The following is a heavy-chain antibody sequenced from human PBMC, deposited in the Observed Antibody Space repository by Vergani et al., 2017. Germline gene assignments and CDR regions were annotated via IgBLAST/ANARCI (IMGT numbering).Heavy chain of an antibody. CDR1: CASIRSSNYY. Sequence: QLQLQESCPGLVKPSATLSLTCSVSCASIRSSNYYWGWIRQPPGKGLECIASIYYSGSTYYNPSLKSRVTISVDTSKNQFSLKLCSVTAADTAVYFCARHSTVEWLVKLGWIDPWGKGILVTVS. CDR3: ARHSTVEWLVKLGWIDP. V-gene: IGHV4-39*01. D-gene: IGHD6-19*01. J-gene: IGHJ5*02. CDR2: IYYSGST.